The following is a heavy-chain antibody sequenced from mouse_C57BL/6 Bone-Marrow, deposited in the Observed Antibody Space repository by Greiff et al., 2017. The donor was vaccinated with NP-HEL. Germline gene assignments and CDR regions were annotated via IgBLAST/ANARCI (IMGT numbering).Heavy chain of an antibody. Sequence: VQLVESGAELVRPGASVKLSCKASGYTFTSYGISWVKQRTGQGLEWIGKIYPRSGNTYYNEKFKGKATLTADKSSSTAYMELRSLTSEDSAVYFCARPLLLGLDYWGQGTTLTVSS. D-gene: IGHD2-10*01. J-gene: IGHJ2*01. CDR3: ARPLLLGLDY. V-gene: IGHV1-81*01. CDR2: IYPRSGNT. CDR1: GYTFTSYG.